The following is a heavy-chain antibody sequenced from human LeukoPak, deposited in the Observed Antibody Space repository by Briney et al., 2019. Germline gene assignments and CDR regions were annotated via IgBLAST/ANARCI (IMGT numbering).Heavy chain of an antibody. Sequence: SETLSLTCTVSGGSISSGSYYWSWIRQPAGKGLEWIGRIYTGGSTNYNPSLKSRVTISVDTSKNQFSLKLSSVTAADTAVYYCARSPTPLGPFDIWGQGTMVTVSS. CDR1: GGSISSGSYY. CDR3: ARSPTPLGPFDI. CDR2: IYTGGST. D-gene: IGHD3-10*01. J-gene: IGHJ3*02. V-gene: IGHV4-61*02.